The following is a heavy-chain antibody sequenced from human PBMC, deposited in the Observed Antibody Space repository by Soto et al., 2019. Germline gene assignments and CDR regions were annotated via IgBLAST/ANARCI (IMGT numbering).Heavy chain of an antibody. CDR3: AGNLAAAGTFYYYYYGMDV. D-gene: IGHD6-13*01. V-gene: IGHV4-39*01. CDR1: GGSISSSSYY. Sequence: QLQLQESGPGLVKPSETLSLTCTVSGGSISSSSYYWGCIRQPPGKGLEWIGSIYYSGSTYYNPSLKSRVTISVDTSKNQFSLKLSSETAADTAVYYCAGNLAAAGTFYYYYYGMDVWGQGTTVTVSS. CDR2: IYYSGST. J-gene: IGHJ6*02.